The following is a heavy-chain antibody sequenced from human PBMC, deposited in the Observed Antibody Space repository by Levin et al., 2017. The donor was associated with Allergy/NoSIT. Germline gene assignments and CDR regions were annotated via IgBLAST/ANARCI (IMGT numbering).Heavy chain of an antibody. D-gene: IGHD3-3*01. CDR2: IWYDGTTT. CDR1: GFTFRNYG. CDR3: ARARSGYFRYGMDV. V-gene: IGHV3-33*01. Sequence: AGGSLRLSCAASGFTFRNYGMHWVRQAPGKGLEWVAIIWYDGTTTFYTDSVKGRFTISRDNSNNLYLQLNSLIAEDTAVYYCARARSGYFRYGMDVWGQGTTVTVSS. J-gene: IGHJ6*02.